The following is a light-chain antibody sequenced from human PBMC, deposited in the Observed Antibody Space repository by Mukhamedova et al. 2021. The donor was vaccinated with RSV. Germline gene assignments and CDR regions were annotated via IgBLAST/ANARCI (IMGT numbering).Light chain of an antibody. CDR3: NSRDSSGNNII. CDR1: YY. Sequence: YYATWYQQKPGQAPLLVIYGENNRPSGIPDRFSASSPGNTASLTITGAQAEDEADYYCNSRDSSGNNIIFGGGTKLTVL. CDR2: GEN. V-gene: IGLV3-19*01. J-gene: IGLJ2*01.